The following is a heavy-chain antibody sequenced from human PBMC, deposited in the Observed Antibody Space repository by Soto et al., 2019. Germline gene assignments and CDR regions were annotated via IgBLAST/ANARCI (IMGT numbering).Heavy chain of an antibody. CDR1: GFTFSSYA. CDR2: ISGGSGYI. Sequence: GGSLRLSCAASGFTFSSYAMSWVRQAPGKGLKWVSVISGGSGYIYYADSVKGRFTISRDNAKNSLYLQMNSLRAEDTAVYYCARPPNYYDSRGYYGYWGQGTLVTVSS. V-gene: IGHV3-21*06. D-gene: IGHD3-22*01. J-gene: IGHJ4*02. CDR3: ARPPNYYDSRGYYGY.